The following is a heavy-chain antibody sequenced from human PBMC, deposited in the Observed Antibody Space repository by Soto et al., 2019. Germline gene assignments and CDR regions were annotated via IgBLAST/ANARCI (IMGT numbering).Heavy chain of an antibody. Sequence: GGSLRLSCAASGFTFSSYGMHWVRQAPGKGLEWVAFISDDGSNKYYADSMKGRFTMSRDNSKRTLYLQMSSLRVEDTAVYYCTKRRNVLRFLEWSSGMEVWGQGTTVTVS. CDR1: GFTFSSYG. J-gene: IGHJ6*02. CDR3: TKRRNVLRFLEWSSGMEV. CDR2: ISDDGSNK. V-gene: IGHV3-30*18. D-gene: IGHD3-3*01.